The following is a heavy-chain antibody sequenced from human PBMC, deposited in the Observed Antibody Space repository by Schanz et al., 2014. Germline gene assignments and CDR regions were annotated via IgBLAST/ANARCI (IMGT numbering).Heavy chain of an antibody. Sequence: EVQLLESGGGLVQPGGSLRLSCAASGFTFSSYAMSWVRQAPGKGLEWVSAIGGSDGSTSYADSVKGRFTISRDNSKNTLFLQMNSLRAEDTAVYFCAKKYCSGGSCYYFDYWGQGTLVTVSS. CDR3: AKKYCSGGSCYYFDY. D-gene: IGHD2-15*01. CDR2: IGGSDGST. CDR1: GFTFSSYA. V-gene: IGHV3-23*01. J-gene: IGHJ4*02.